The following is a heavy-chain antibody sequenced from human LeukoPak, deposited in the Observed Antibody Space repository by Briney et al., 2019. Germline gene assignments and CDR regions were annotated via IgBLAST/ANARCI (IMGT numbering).Heavy chain of an antibody. J-gene: IGHJ4*02. Sequence: KPSETLSLTCTVSGGSVSSGSYYWSWIRQPPGKGLEWIGYIYYSGSTNYNPSLKSRVTISVDTSKNQFSLKLSSVTAADTAVYYCARGAIAAAGTGVDYWGQGTLVTVSS. CDR2: IYYSGST. CDR1: GGSVSSGSYY. V-gene: IGHV4-61*01. CDR3: ARGAIAAAGTGVDY. D-gene: IGHD6-13*01.